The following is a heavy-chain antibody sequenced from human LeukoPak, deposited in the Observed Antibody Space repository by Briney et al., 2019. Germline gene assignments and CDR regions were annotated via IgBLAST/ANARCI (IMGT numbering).Heavy chain of an antibody. CDR2: INTDGSGT. CDR3: AREWKKTGAFDY. J-gene: IGHJ4*02. CDR1: GFTFSTYW. V-gene: IGHV3-74*01. Sequence: GRSLRLSCAASGFTFSTYWTHWVRQAPGKGLVWVSRINTDGSGTSYADSVKGRFTISRDNAKNTLYLQMNSLRAEDTAVYYCAREWKKTGAFDYWGQGTLVTVSS. D-gene: IGHD1-1*01.